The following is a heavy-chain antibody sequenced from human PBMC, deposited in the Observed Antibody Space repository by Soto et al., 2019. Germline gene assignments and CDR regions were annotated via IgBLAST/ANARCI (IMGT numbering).Heavy chain of an antibody. CDR3: AKEFGSTWSPTDL. CDR2: ISGSAGST. V-gene: IGHV3-23*01. D-gene: IGHD6-6*01. J-gene: IGHJ5*02. CDR1: GFTFSNYA. Sequence: PGGSLRLSCPASGFTFSNYAMSWVRQAPGKGLEWVSVISGSAGSTYYADSVKGRFTISRDNSKNTLYLQMNSLRPEDTAVYYCAKEFGSTWSPTDLWGQGTLVTVSS.